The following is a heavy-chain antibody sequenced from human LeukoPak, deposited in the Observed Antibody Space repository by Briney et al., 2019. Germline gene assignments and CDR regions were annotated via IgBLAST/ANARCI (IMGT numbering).Heavy chain of an antibody. D-gene: IGHD2-15*01. V-gene: IGHV3-30*18. CDR3: AKSEGYCSGGSCLFDY. J-gene: IGHJ4*02. CDR2: VSYDGSNK. CDR1: GFTFSSYG. Sequence: GGSLRLSCAASGFTFSSYGMHWVRQAPGKGLEWVAVVSYDGSNKYYADSVKGRFTISRDNSKNTLYLQMNSLRAEDTAVYYCAKSEGYCSGGSCLFDYWGQGTLVTVSS.